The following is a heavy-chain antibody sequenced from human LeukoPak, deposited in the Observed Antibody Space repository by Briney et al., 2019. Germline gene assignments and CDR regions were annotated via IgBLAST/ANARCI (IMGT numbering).Heavy chain of an antibody. Sequence: SEALSVTCTVSGGSISRHYWSWMRQAPGQGRGWIGYTYSSGSPNYIPSLKSRFTILVDTSKNQFSLKLSSVTAADPAVYYCARAPGSSSNPLLWGQGTLVTVSS. CDR3: ARAPGSSSNPLL. J-gene: IGHJ4*02. V-gene: IGHV4-59*11. D-gene: IGHD6-6*01. CDR1: GGSISRHY. CDR2: TYSSGSP.